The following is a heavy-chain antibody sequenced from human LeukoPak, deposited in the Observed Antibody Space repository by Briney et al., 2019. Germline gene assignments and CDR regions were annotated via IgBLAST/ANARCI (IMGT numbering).Heavy chain of an antibody. CDR3: ARMQYYYDSSGYVSAFDY. CDR2: IKQDGSEK. Sequence: GGSLRLSCAASGFTLSNHWMSWVRQAPGKGLEWVANIKQDGSEKYYADSVKGRFTISRDNSKNTLYLQMNSLRAEDTAVYYCARMQYYYDSSGYVSAFDYWGQGTLVTVSS. CDR1: GFTLSNHW. D-gene: IGHD3-22*01. J-gene: IGHJ4*02. V-gene: IGHV3-7*01.